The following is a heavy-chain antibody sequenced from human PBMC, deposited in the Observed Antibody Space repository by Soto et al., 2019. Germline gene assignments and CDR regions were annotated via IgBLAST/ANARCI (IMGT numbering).Heavy chain of an antibody. V-gene: IGHV3-53*01. J-gene: IGHJ3*01. CDR3: ATWHEREHAYDV. Sequence: GGSLRLFXAASGLTVSGKKYVAWVRQAPGKGLEWVSALYDVDGSFYSDSVKGRFTTSSDSSKTTVYLQMNDLRPADTAVYYCATWHEREHAYDVWGQGTTVTVSS. CDR2: LYDVDGS. D-gene: IGHD1-1*01. CDR1: GLTVSGKKY.